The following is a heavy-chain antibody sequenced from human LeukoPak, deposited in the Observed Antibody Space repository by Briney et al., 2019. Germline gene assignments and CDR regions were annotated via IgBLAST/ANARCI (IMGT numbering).Heavy chain of an antibody. CDR1: GFTFSSYG. CDR2: IIYDGSNK. CDR3: AKVGGPGSYQNTPFDY. D-gene: IGHD3-10*01. V-gene: IGHV3-30*18. Sequence: PGGSLRLSCAASGFTFSSYGMHWVRQAPGKGLEWVAVIIYDGSNKYYADSLKGRFTVSRDNSKNTLYLQMNSLRAEDTAVYYCAKVGGPGSYQNTPFDYWGQGTLVTVSS. J-gene: IGHJ4*02.